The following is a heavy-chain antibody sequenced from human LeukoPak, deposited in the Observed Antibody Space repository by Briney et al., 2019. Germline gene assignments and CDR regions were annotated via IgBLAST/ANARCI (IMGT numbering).Heavy chain of an antibody. D-gene: IGHD3-3*01. CDR2: ISSSSSTI. CDR3: ARTPLYITIFGVGLAFDI. J-gene: IGHJ3*02. Sequence: PGGSQRLSCAASGFTFSSYSMNWVRQAPGKGLEWVSYISSSSSTIYYADSVKGRFTISRDNAKNSLYLQMNSLRAEDTAVYYCARTPLYITIFGVGLAFDIWGQGTMVTVSS. V-gene: IGHV3-48*01. CDR1: GFTFSSYS.